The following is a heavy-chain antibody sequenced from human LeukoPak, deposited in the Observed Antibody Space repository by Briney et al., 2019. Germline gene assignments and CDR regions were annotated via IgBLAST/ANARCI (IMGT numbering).Heavy chain of an antibody. Sequence: GGSLRLSCAASGFTFSSYSMNWVRQAPGKGLEWVSYISSSSSTIYYAGSVKGRFTISRDNAKNSLYLQMNSLRDEDTAVYYCARDMGIAARPACFDYWGQGTLVTVSS. D-gene: IGHD6-6*01. CDR3: ARDMGIAARPACFDY. CDR2: ISSSSSTI. J-gene: IGHJ4*02. V-gene: IGHV3-48*02. CDR1: GFTFSSYS.